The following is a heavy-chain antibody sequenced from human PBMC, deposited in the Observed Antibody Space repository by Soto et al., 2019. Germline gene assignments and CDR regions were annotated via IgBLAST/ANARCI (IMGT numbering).Heavy chain of an antibody. CDR1: GFTFSNCA. J-gene: IGHJ4*02. CDR2: VSSEGTKK. CDR3: ATESFDS. Sequence: QVHLVESGGGVVQPGRSLTLSCAASGFTFSNCAMDWDRQAPGKGLEWVAIVSSEGTKKNYAVAVKGRFTTSRDNSKNKVYLQMNSLRPEDTVISYCATESFDSWGQGSMVTVAS. V-gene: IGHV3-30-3*01.